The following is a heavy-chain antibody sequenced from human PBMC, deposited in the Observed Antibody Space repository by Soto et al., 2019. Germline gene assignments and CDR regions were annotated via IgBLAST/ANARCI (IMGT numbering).Heavy chain of an antibody. CDR1: GFTFSSHG. D-gene: IGHD2-21*02. V-gene: IGHV3-30*18. Sequence: QVQLVESGGGGVQPGRSLRLSCAASGFTFSSHGFHWVRQAPGKGLEWVAVISYDGSNKYYADSVKGRFTISRDNSKNTLYQQMNSLKVEDTALYYCAKATGRVVTAALDYWGQGTLVTVSS. CDR3: AKATGRVVTAALDY. J-gene: IGHJ4*02. CDR2: ISYDGSNK.